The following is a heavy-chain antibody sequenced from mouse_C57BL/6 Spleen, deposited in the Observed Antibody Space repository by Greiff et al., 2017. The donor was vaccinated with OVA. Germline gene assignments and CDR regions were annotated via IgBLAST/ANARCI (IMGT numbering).Heavy chain of an antibody. CDR3: ARDPDSNYVYAMDY. V-gene: IGHV5-4*01. J-gene: IGHJ4*01. Sequence: EVKLMESGGGLVKPGGSLKLSCAASGFTFSSYAMSWVRQTPEKRLEWVATISDGGSYTYYPDNVKGRFTIYRDNAKNNLYLQMSHLKSEDTAMYYCARDPDSNYVYAMDYWGQGTSVTVSS. D-gene: IGHD2-5*01. CDR1: GFTFSSYA. CDR2: ISDGGSYT.